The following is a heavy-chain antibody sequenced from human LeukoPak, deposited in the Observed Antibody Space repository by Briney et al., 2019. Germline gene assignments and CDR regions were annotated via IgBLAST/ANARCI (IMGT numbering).Heavy chain of an antibody. D-gene: IGHD4-23*01. CDR3: ARRAPNYGGNSKFLSPGTNWYFDL. Sequence: GGSLRLSCAASGFTFSSYSMNWVRQAPGKGLEWVSSISSSSSYIYYADSVKGRFTISRDNAKNSLYLQMNSLRAEDTAVYYCARRAPNYGGNSKFLSPGTNWYFDLWGRGTLVTVSS. V-gene: IGHV3-21*04. CDR2: ISSSSSYI. CDR1: GFTFSSYS. J-gene: IGHJ2*01.